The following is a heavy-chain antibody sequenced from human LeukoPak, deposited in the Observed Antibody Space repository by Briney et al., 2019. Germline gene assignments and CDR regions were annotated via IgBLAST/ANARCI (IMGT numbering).Heavy chain of an antibody. V-gene: IGHV1-2*02. CDR3: ARTNYCGGDFLYYYLDV. D-gene: IGHD2-21*02. Sequence: ASVKVSCKASGYTFTGYYMHWVRQAPGQGLEWMGWINPNSGGTKYAQKFQGRVTMTRDTSISTAYMEVSRLRSDDTAVYYCARTNYCGGDFLYYYLDVWGKGTTVTISS. CDR2: INPNSGGT. J-gene: IGHJ6*03. CDR1: GYTFTGYY.